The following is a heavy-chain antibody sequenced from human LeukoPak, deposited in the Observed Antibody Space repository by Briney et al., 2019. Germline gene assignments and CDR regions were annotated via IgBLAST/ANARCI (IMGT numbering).Heavy chain of an antibody. D-gene: IGHD3-3*01. CDR1: GFTFSSYS. V-gene: IGHV3-21*01. CDR3: ARDPAGYYDFWSGYSDYFDY. J-gene: IGHJ4*02. Sequence: PGGSLRLSCAASGFTFSSYSMNWVRQAPGKGLEWVSSISSSSSYIYYADSVKGRFTISRDNAKNSLYLRMNSLRAEDTAVYYCARDPAGYYDFWSGYSDYFDYWGQGTLVTVSS. CDR2: ISSSSSYI.